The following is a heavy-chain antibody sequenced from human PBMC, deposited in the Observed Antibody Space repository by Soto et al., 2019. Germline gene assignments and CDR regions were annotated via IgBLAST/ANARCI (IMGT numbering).Heavy chain of an antibody. CDR2: IYHRGST. J-gene: IGHJ5*02. V-gene: IGHV4-39*01. CDR1: GGSISSNSYY. Sequence: PSETLSLTCTVSGGSISSNSYYWDWIRQPPGKGLDWIGSIYHRGSTYYNPSLKGRVAISVDPSTNQFSLTLTSVTAADTAVYYCARRSPLVYGNPFDHWGQGTLVTVSS. D-gene: IGHD3-10*01. CDR3: ARRSPLVYGNPFDH.